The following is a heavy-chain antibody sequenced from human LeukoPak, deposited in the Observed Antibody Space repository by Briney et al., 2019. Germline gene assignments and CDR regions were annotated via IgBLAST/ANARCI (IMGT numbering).Heavy chain of an antibody. J-gene: IGHJ5*02. V-gene: IGHV1-69*04. CDR2: IIPILGIA. CDR3: ARGLCSSSWYDP. Sequence: EASVKVSCKASGGTFSSYAISWVRQAPGQGLEWMGRIIPILGIANYAQKFQGRVTITADKSTSTAYMELSSLRSEDTAVYYCARGLCSSSWYDPWGQGTLVTVSS. CDR1: GGTFSSYA. D-gene: IGHD6-13*01.